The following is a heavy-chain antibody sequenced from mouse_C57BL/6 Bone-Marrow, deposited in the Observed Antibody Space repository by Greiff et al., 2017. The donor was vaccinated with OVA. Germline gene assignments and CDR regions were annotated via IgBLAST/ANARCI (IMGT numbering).Heavy chain of an antibody. CDR3: AREGLTTVASYAKDY. D-gene: IGHD1-1*01. CDR2: IYPGGGYT. V-gene: IGHV1-63*01. J-gene: IGHJ4*01. Sequence: VQLQQSGAELVRPGTSVKMSCKASGYTFTNYWIGWAKQRPGHGLEWIGDIYPGGGYTNYNEKFKGKATLTADKSSSTAYMQFSSLTSEDSAIYYCAREGLTTVASYAKDYWGQGTSVTVSS. CDR1: GYTFTNYW.